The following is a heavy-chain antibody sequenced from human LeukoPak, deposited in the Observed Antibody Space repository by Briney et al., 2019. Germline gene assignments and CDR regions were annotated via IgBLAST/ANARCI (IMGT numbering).Heavy chain of an antibody. V-gene: IGHV1-18*01. J-gene: IGHJ5*02. CDR2: ISADNGYT. CDR3: ARGLGSGSYYGS. D-gene: IGHD3-10*01. CDR1: GYTFTSYG. Sequence: GASVKVSCKASGYTFTSYGISWVRQAPGQGLEWMGWISADNGYTNYALKFQGRVTMTTDTSTSTVYMELRSLRSDDTAVYYCARGLGSGSYYGSWGQGTLVTVSS.